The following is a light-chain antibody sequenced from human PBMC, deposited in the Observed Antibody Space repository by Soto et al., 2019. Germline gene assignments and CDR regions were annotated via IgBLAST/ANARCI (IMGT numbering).Light chain of an antibody. CDR1: QSVTSSY. CDR3: QQYDSSHLT. CDR2: GTS. Sequence: ENVLTQSPGTLSLSPGERATLSCRASQSVTSSYLAWYQQKPGQAPSLLIYGTSSKATGIPDRFSGSGSGTDFTLTISRLEPEDFAVYYCQQYDSSHLTFGGGTKVDIK. J-gene: IGKJ4*01. V-gene: IGKV3-20*01.